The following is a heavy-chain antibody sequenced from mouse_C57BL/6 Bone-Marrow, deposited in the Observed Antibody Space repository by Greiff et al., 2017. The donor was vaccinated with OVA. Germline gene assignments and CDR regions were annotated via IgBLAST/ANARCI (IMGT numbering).Heavy chain of an antibody. CDR3: AREDGYYPLFAY. D-gene: IGHD2-3*01. J-gene: IGHJ3*01. Sequence: EVKLVESGGGLVKPGGSLKLSCAASGFTFSSYAMSWVRQTPEKRLEWVATISDGGSYTYYPDNVKGRFTISRDNAKNNLYLQMSHLKSEDTAMYYCAREDGYYPLFAYWGQGTRGTVSA. V-gene: IGHV5-4*01. CDR1: GFTFSSYA. CDR2: ISDGGSYT.